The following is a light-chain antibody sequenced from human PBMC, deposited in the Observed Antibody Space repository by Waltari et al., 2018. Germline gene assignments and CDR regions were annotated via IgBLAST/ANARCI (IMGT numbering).Light chain of an antibody. CDR2: SND. V-gene: IGLV1-44*01. Sequence: QSVLTQPPSASGTPGQRVTISCSGSYSNIGSNIVTWYQQLPGTAPKLLIYSNDYRPSGDPDRFSGSKSGTSDSLAISGLQSEDEADYYCATWDDRLTGVVFGGGTRVTVL. CDR1: YSNIGSNI. J-gene: IGLJ2*01. CDR3: ATWDDRLTGVV.